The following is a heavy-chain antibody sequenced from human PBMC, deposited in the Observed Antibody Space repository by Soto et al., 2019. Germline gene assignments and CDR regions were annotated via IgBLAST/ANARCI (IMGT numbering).Heavy chain of an antibody. CDR1: GYTFTSYD. Sequence: ASVKVSCKASGYTFTSYDINWVRQATGQGLEWMGWMNPNSGNTGYAQKFQGRVTMTRNTSISTAYMELSSLRSEDTAVYYCARGQVDGTRPYYYYYMDVWGKGTTVTVSS. J-gene: IGHJ6*03. CDR3: ARGQVDGTRPYYYYYMDV. D-gene: IGHD2-15*01. CDR2: MNPNSGNT. V-gene: IGHV1-8*01.